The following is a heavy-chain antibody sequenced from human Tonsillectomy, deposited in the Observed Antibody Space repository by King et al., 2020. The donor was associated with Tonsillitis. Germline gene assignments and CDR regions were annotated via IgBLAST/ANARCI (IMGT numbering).Heavy chain of an antibody. CDR2: INPSGGST. V-gene: IGHV1-46*01. CDR1: GYTFTSYY. Sequence: QLVQSGAEVKKPGASVKVSCKASGYTFTSYYMHWVRQAPGQGLEWMGIINPSGGSTSYAQKFQGRVTMTRDTSTSTVYLELSSLRSEDTAVYYCARVGKYYDILKGYFPPEYCPHWGQGTLVTVSS. CDR3: ARVGKYYDILKGYFPPEYCPH. D-gene: IGHD3-9*01. J-gene: IGHJ1*01.